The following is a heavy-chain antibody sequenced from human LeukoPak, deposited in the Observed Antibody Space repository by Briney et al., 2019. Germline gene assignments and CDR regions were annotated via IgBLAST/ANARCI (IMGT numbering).Heavy chain of an antibody. CDR1: GVTFSSYN. V-gene: IGHV3-21*01. CDR3: ARGSVAGDY. CDR2: ISSSSSYI. J-gene: IGHJ4*02. Sequence: GGSLRLSCAASGVTFSSYNMNWVRQAPGKGLEWVSSISSSSSYIYYADSLKGRFAISRDNAKNSLYLQMNSLRAEDTAVYYCARGSVAGDYWGQGTLVTVSS. D-gene: IGHD6-19*01.